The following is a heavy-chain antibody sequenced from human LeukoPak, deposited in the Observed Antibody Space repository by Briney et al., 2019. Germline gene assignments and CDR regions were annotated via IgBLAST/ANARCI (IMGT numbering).Heavy chain of an antibody. CDR3: ARRSLWSGYPLKV. J-gene: IGHJ6*04. CDR2: IYPGDSDT. V-gene: IGHV5-51*01. Sequence: GESLKISCKGSGYSFTSYWIGWVRQMPGKGLEWMGIIYPGDSDTRYSPSFQGQVTISADKSISTAYLQWSSLKASDTAIYYCARRSLWSGYPLKVWGKGTTVTVSS. D-gene: IGHD3-3*01. CDR1: GYSFTSYW.